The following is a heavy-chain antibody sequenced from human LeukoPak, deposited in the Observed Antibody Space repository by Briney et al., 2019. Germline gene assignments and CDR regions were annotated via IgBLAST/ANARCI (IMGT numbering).Heavy chain of an antibody. D-gene: IGHD5-24*01. J-gene: IGHJ4*02. CDR2: IIPILGIA. CDR3: AGGWLQSYYFDY. V-gene: IGHV1-69*04. Sequence: SVKVSCKASGGTFSSYAISWVRQAPGQGLEWMGRIIPILGIANYAQKFQGRVTITADKSTSTAYMELSSLRSEDTAVYYCAGGWLQSYYFDYWGQGTLVTVSS. CDR1: GGTFSSYA.